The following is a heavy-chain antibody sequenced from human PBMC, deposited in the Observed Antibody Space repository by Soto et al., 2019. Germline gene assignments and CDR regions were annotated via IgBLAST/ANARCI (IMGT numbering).Heavy chain of an antibody. CDR1: GYTFTGYF. V-gene: IGHV1-2*02. CDR2: INPNSGDT. Sequence: ASVKVSCKASGYTFTGYFLHWVRQAPGQGLEWMGWINPNSGDTNYAQKFQGRVTMTRDTSISTAYMELSRLSSDDTAAYYCARVKNYYDSSGPFDYWGQGXLVTVSS. J-gene: IGHJ4*02. CDR3: ARVKNYYDSSGPFDY. D-gene: IGHD3-22*01.